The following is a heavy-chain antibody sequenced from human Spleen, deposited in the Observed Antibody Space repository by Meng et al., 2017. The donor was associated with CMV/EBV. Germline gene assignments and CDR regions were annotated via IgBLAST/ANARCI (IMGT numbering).Heavy chain of an antibody. CDR1: GYTFTSND. CDR3: ARGASLVGADNWFDP. J-gene: IGHJ5*02. Sequence: ASVKVSCKASGYTFTSNDINWVRQATGQGLEWMGWMNPNSGNTGYAQKFQGRVTMTRDTSISTAYMELSRLRSDDTAVYYCARGASLVGADNWFDPWGQGTLVTVSS. CDR2: MNPNSGNT. V-gene: IGHV1-8*01. D-gene: IGHD2-15*01.